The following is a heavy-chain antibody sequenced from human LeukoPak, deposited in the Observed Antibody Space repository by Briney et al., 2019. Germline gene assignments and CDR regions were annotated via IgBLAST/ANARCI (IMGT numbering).Heavy chain of an antibody. Sequence: SETLSLTCAVYGGSFSGYYWSWIRQPPGKGLECIGEINHSGSTNYNPSLKSRVTISVGTSKNQFSLKPSSVTAADTAVYYCARLGRITMVRGVIVGFDYWGQGTLVTVSS. D-gene: IGHD3-10*01. V-gene: IGHV4-34*01. CDR2: INHSGST. CDR1: GGSFSGYY. CDR3: ARLGRITMVRGVIVGFDY. J-gene: IGHJ4*02.